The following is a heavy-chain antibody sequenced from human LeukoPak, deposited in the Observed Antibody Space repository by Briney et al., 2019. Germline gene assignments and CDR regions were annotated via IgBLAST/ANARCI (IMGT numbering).Heavy chain of an antibody. CDR1: GFTFSSYW. CDR3: ARDHDWAFDY. Sequence: GGSLRLSCAASGFTFSSYWMHWVRQAPGKGLVWVSRINSDGSITTYPESVKGRFTISRDNAKNTLYLQINSLRDEDTAVYYCARDHDWAFDYWGLGTLVTVSS. V-gene: IGHV3-74*01. J-gene: IGHJ4*02. CDR2: INSDGSIT. D-gene: IGHD3-9*01.